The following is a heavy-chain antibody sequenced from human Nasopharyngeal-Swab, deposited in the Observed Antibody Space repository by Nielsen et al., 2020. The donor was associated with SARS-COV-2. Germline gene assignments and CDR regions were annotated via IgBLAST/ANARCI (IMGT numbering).Heavy chain of an antibody. CDR2: MYHSGHT. CDR1: GDSVTSYY. D-gene: IGHD1-7*01. V-gene: IGHV4-38-2*01. J-gene: IGHJ4*02. Sequence: GSLRLSCAISGDSVTSYYWGWIRQPPGKGLEWIGSMYHSGHTYHNLSLKSRVTISVDTSKNQVSLNLTSVTAADTAVYYCARLELRSRYFESWGQGTLVTVSS. CDR3: ARLELRSRYFES.